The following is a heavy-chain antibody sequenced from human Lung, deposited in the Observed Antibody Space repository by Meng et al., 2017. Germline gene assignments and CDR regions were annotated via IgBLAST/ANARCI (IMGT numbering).Heavy chain of an antibody. CDR1: GYIFTRYG. V-gene: IGHV1-18*01. CDR2: ISGYNGNT. D-gene: IGHD2-15*01. CDR3: ARAEEEYCSGGSCPNFDF. J-gene: IGHJ4*02. Sequence: QVQLAQSGGEVKKSGASVKVSCKASGYIFTRYGITWVRQAPGQGLEWMGWISGYNGNTNYAQKLQGRVTMTTDTSTSTAYMELRSLRSDDTAVYYCARAEEEYCSGGSCPNFDFWGQGTLVTVSS.